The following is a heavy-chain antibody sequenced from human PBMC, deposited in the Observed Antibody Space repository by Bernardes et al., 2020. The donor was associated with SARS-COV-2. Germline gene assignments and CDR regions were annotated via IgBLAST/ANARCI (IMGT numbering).Heavy chain of an antibody. J-gene: IGHJ6*02. V-gene: IGHV3-33*01. D-gene: IGHD3-3*01. CDR2: IWYDGSNK. CDR3: ARDRSATPSYYYYGMDV. Sequence: GRSLRVCCAASGFTFSSYGMHWVRQAPGKGLEWVAVIWYDGSNKYYADSVKGRFTISRDNSKNTLYLQMNSLRAEDTAVYYCARDRSATPSYYYYGMDVWGQGTTVTVSS. CDR1: GFTFSSYG.